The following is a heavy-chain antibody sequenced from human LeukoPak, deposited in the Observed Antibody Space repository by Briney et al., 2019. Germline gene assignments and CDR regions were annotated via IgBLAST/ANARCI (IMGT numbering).Heavy chain of an antibody. V-gene: IGHV1-46*01. Sequence: ASVKVSCKASGYSFTSYYMHWVRQAPGQGLEWMGFINPSGSSAAYAQKFQGRLTMTRDMFTSTDYMELTSLTSDDTAVYYCARDNSVGETAWWFDPWGQGTLVAVSS. CDR2: INPSGSSA. CDR1: GYSFTSYY. D-gene: IGHD1-26*01. CDR3: ARDNSVGETAWWFDP. J-gene: IGHJ5*02.